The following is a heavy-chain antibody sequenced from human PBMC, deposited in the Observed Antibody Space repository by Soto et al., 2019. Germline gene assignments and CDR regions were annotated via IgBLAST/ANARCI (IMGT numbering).Heavy chain of an antibody. CDR1: GLPHSSFA. CDR3: AKDAVYNDGLWLMDH. CDR2: IYGSGRGI. V-gene: IGHV3-23*05. J-gene: IGHJ4*02. D-gene: IGHD2-21*01. Sequence: PGGSLRLSXTASGLPHSSFAMMWVRHAPGKGLECVSGIYGSGRGIEYADSVKGRFTISRDNSKNTVYLQMTDLRADDTAVYYCAKDAVYNDGLWLMDHWGQGTQVTVSS.